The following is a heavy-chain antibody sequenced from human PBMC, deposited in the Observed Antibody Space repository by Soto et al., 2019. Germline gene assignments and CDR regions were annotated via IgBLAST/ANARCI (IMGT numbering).Heavy chain of an antibody. CDR2: IGTIGDT. CDR1: GFNFRNYD. D-gene: IGHD6-13*01. Sequence: GGSLILSCAASGFNFRNYDMHWVRHVPGKGLEWVSAIGTIGDTYYRDSVKGRFTISREDAKYSLYLQMNSLTAGDTAVYYCAREIREAVGRGHHYYGIDVWGQGTTVTGSS. J-gene: IGHJ6*02. V-gene: IGHV3-13*04. CDR3: AREIREAVGRGHHYYGIDV.